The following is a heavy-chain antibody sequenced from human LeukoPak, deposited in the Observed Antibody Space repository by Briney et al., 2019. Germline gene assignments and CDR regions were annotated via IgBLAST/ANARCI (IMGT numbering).Heavy chain of an antibody. CDR2: IKQDGTEK. CDR1: GFTFSDHY. V-gene: IGHV3-7*01. J-gene: IGHJ4*02. D-gene: IGHD6-19*01. CDR3: ARGHSSGWRISTRPLHY. Sequence: GGSLRLSCAASGFTFSDHYVDWVRQAPGKGLEWVANIKQDGTEKYFVDSVKGRFTISRDNAKNSLYLQMNSLRAEDTAVYYCARGHSSGWRISTRPLHYWGQGTLVTVSS.